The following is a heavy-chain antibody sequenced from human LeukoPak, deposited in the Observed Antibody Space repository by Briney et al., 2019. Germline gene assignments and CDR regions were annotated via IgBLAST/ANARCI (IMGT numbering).Heavy chain of an antibody. D-gene: IGHD2-21*01. CDR3: AREAYCDGSGCYNWFDP. J-gene: IGHJ5*02. Sequence: SETLSLTCAVSGYPINRGYFWGWIRQPPGEGLEWIDSIYESSTTRYKPSFKSRVSISVGTSKNEFSLELRSVTAADTAVYYCAREAYCDGSGCYNWFDPWGQGTLVTVSS. CDR1: GYPINRGYF. V-gene: IGHV4-38-2*02. CDR2: IYESSTT.